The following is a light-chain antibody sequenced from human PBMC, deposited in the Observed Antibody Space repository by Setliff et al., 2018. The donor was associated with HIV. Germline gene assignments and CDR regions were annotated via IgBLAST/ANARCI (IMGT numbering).Light chain of an antibody. CDR3: ASYRSPATYV. J-gene: IGLJ1*01. CDR2: EVS. CDR1: SSDVGSYNL. Sequence: QPASVSGSPGQSITISCTGTSSDVGSYNLVSWYQQHPGKAPKLMICEVSKRPSGVSDHFSGSKSANTASLTISGLQAEDEADYFCASYRSPATYVFGIGTKVTVL. V-gene: IGLV2-23*02.